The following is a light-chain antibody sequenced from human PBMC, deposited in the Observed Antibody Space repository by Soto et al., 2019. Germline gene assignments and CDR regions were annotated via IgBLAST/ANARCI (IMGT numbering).Light chain of an antibody. CDR1: QSVSSNY. CDR2: GAS. J-gene: IGKJ1*01. Sequence: DMVMTQSPATLSVSPGETATLSCRASQSVSSNYLAWYQQKPGQAPRLLIYGASTRATGIPDRFSGSGSGTDFTLTISRLEPEDSAVYYCQQYGSSPTWTFGQGTKVDIK. V-gene: IGKV3-20*01. CDR3: QQYGSSPTWT.